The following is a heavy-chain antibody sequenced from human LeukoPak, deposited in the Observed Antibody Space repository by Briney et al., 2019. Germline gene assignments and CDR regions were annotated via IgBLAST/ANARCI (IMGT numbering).Heavy chain of an antibody. V-gene: IGHV3-48*01. CDR3: ARDYKYAFDN. J-gene: IGHJ4*02. CDR2: IGIDSGNT. D-gene: IGHD5-24*01. Sequence: GGSLRRSCAASGFTFSDYSMNWVRQAPGKGLEWISYIGIDSGNTNYADSVKRRFTISGDKAKNSLYLQMNSLRVEDTAVYYCARDYKYAFDNWGQGTLVTVSS. CDR1: GFTFSDYS.